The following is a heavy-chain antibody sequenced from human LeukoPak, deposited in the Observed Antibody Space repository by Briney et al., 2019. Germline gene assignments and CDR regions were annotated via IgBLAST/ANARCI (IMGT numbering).Heavy chain of an antibody. CDR2: IYYSGST. J-gene: IGHJ5*02. V-gene: IGHV4-38-2*02. Sequence: SETLSLTCTVSGYSISSGYYWGWIRQPPGKGLEWIGSIYYSGSTYYNPSLKSRVTISVDTSKNQFSLRLSSVTAADTAVYYCARPYLRGTVVNNWFDPWGQGTLVAVSS. CDR1: GYSISSGYY. D-gene: IGHD4-23*01. CDR3: ARPYLRGTVVNNWFDP.